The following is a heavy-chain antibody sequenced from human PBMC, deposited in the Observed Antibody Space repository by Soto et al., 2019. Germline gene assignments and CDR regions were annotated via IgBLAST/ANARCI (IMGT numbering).Heavy chain of an antibody. D-gene: IGHD6-6*01. CDR3: ARVGIAARPDYYGMDV. CDR1: GGSISSYY. CDR2: IYTSGST. V-gene: IGHV4-4*07. Sequence: PSETLSLTCTVSGGSISSYYWSWIRQPAGKGLEWIGRIYTSGSTNYNPSLKSRVTMSVDTSKNQFSLKLSSVTAADTAVYYCARVGIAARPDYYGMDVSGQGTTVTVSS. J-gene: IGHJ6*02.